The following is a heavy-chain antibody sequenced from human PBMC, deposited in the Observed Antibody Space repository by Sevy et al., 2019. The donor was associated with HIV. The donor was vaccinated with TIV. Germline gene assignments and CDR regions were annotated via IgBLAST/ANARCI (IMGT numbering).Heavy chain of an antibody. CDR2: ISSSGSTI. Sequence: GGSLRLSCAASGFTFSDYYMSWIRQAPGKGLEWVSYISSSGSTIYYADSVKGRFTISRDNAKNSLYLQMNSLRAEDTAVYYCARDSGDSGNDFSYYGMDVWGQGTTVTVSS. CDR3: ARDSGDSGNDFSYYGMDV. CDR1: GFTFSDYY. V-gene: IGHV3-11*01. J-gene: IGHJ6*02. D-gene: IGHD5-12*01.